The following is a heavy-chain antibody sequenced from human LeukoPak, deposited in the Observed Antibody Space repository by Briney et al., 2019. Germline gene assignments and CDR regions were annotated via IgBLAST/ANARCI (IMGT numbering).Heavy chain of an antibody. Sequence: SETLSLTCTVSGGSISSSSYYWGWIRQPPGKGLEWIGSIYYSGSTYYNPSLKSRVTISVDTSKNQFSLKLSSVTAADTAMYYCARAGRSHNDAFDIWGQGTMVTVSS. CDR3: ARAGRSHNDAFDI. J-gene: IGHJ3*02. CDR1: GGSISSSSYY. V-gene: IGHV4-39*07. CDR2: IYYSGST.